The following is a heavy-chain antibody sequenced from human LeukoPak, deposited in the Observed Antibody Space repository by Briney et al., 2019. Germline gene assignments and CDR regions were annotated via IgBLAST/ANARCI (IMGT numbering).Heavy chain of an antibody. J-gene: IGHJ5*02. CDR3: ARGTPTLAAAGTRWFDP. D-gene: IGHD6-13*01. CDR2: INPSGGST. V-gene: IGHV1-46*01. CDR1: GYTFTSYY. Sequence: ASVKVSCKASGYTFTSYYMHWVRQAPGQGLEWMGIINPSGGSTSYAQKFQGRVTMTRDTSTSTVYMELSSLRSEDTAVYYCARGTPTLAAAGTRWFDPWGQGTLVTVSS.